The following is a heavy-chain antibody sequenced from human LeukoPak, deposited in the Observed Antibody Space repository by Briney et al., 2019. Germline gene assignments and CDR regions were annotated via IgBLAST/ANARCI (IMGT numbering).Heavy chain of an antibody. V-gene: IGHV4-59*01. CDR3: VRHGDSTSWVDY. J-gene: IGHJ4*02. CDR1: GGSISSYY. Sequence: SSETLSLTCTVSGGSISSYYWSWIRQPPGKGLEWIGSIYFSGSTNYNPSLKSRVTMSVDTSKNQFSLNLSSVTAADTAVYYCVRHGDSTSWVDYWGQGTLVTVPS. CDR2: IYFSGST. D-gene: IGHD6-13*01.